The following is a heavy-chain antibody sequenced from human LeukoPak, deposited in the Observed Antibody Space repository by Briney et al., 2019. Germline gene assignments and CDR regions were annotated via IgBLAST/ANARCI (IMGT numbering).Heavy chain of an antibody. CDR2: IYSGGST. J-gene: IGHJ4*02. Sequence: PGGSLRLSCAASGFTVSTDYMSWVRQAPGKGLEWVSIIYSGGSTYYADSVKGRFTISRDSSKNTLYLQMNSLRAEDTAVYYCARDLPTIAAAAIYWGQGTLVTVSS. D-gene: IGHD6-13*01. CDR1: GFTVSTDY. V-gene: IGHV3-53*01. CDR3: ARDLPTIAAAAIY.